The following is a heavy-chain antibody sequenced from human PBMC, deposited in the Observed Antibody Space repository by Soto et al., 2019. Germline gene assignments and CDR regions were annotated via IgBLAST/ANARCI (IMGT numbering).Heavy chain of an antibody. D-gene: IGHD4-17*01. CDR1: GFTFSSYS. CDR3: ARATTVPTLFDY. J-gene: IGHJ4*02. V-gene: IGHV3-21*01. Sequence: PVGALRLSGAASGFTFSSYSMNWVRQAPGKGLEWVSSISSSSSYIYYAHPVKGRFTISRDNAKNSLYLQMNSLRAEDTAVYYCARATTVPTLFDYWGQGTLVTVSS. CDR2: ISSSSSYI.